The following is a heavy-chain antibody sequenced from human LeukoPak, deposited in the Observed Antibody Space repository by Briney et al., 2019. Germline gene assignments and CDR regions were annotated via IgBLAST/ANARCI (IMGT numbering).Heavy chain of an antibody. Sequence: GGSLRLSCAASGFTFSSYTMNWVRQAPGKGLEWVSSISRSSSFMYYADSVKGRFTISRDNAKNSLYLQMNSLRAEDTAVYYCQRDIDGGFDDWGQGTLVTVSS. D-gene: IGHD4-23*01. CDR2: ISRSSSFM. V-gene: IGHV3-21*01. CDR3: QRDIDGGFDD. CDR1: GFTFSSYT. J-gene: IGHJ4*02.